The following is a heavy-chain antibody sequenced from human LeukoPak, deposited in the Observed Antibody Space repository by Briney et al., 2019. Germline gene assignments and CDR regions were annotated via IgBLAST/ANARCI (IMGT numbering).Heavy chain of an antibody. V-gene: IGHV3-7*01. CDR2: IKQDGSEK. D-gene: IGHD6-19*01. J-gene: IGHJ4*02. Sequence: GGSLRLSCAASGFTFGSYSMNWVRQAPGKGLEWVANIKQDGSEKYYVDSVKGRFTISRDNAKNSLYLQMNSLRAEDTAVYYCARARYSSTPFDYWGQGTQVTVSS. CDR1: GFTFGSYS. CDR3: ARARYSSTPFDY.